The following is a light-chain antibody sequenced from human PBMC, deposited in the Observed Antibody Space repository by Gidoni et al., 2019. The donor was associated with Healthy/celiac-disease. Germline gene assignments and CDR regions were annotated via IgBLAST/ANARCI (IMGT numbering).Light chain of an antibody. Sequence: IVLTQSPATLSLSPGERDTLSCRASQSVSSYLAWYQQKPGQAPRLLIYDASNRATGIPARFSGSGSGTDFTLTISSLVPEDFAVYYCQQRPFTFGPGTKVEIK. J-gene: IGKJ3*01. CDR2: DAS. V-gene: IGKV3-11*01. CDR3: QQRPFT. CDR1: QSVSSY.